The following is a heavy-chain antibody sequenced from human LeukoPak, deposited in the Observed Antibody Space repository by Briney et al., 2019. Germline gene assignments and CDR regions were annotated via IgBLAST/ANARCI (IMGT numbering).Heavy chain of an antibody. CDR3: ARGDTAMTNGTERIDY. J-gene: IGHJ4*02. Sequence: SETLSLTCAVYDGSFSGYYWSWIRQPPGKGLEWIGEINHSGSTNYNPSLKSRVTISVDTSKNQFSLKLSSVTAADTAVYYCARGDTAMTNGTERIDYWGQGTLVTVSS. D-gene: IGHD5-18*01. CDR1: DGSFSGYY. CDR2: INHSGST. V-gene: IGHV4-34*01.